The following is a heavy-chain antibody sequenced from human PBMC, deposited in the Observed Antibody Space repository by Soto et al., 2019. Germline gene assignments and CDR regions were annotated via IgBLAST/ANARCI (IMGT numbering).Heavy chain of an antibody. D-gene: IGHD6-6*01. Sequence: SETLSLTCTVSGGSINSDAYYWSWIRQPPGKGLEWIGHIYYSGRTYYNPSLESRLTISLDTSKNQFSLRLSSVTASDTAVYYCARDRSNSPDYFDYWGRGTLVTVSS. CDR1: GGSINSDAYY. V-gene: IGHV4-30-4*01. CDR2: IYYSGRT. CDR3: ARDRSNSPDYFDY. J-gene: IGHJ4*02.